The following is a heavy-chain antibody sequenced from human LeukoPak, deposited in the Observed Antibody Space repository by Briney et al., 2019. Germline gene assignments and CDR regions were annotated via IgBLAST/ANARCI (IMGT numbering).Heavy chain of an antibody. Sequence: GASVKVSCKASGYTFTGYYMHWVRQAPGQGLEWMGWINPNSGGTSYAQKFQGRVTMTRDTSISTAYMELSRLRSDDTAVYYCAREETYYYDSKVNWFDPWGQGTLVTVSS. V-gene: IGHV1-2*02. CDR2: INPNSGGT. D-gene: IGHD3-22*01. J-gene: IGHJ5*02. CDR3: AREETYYYDSKVNWFDP. CDR1: GYTFTGYY.